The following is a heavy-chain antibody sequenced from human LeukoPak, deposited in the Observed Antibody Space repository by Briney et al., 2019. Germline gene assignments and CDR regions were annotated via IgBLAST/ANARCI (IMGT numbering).Heavy chain of an antibody. Sequence: ASVKVSCKASGYTFTGYYMHWVRQAPGQGLEWMGWINPNSGGTNYAQKFQGRVTMTRDTSISTAYMELSRLRSDDTAVYYRAREPTDTYYYDSSGYPDYWGQGTLVTVSS. CDR3: AREPTDTYYYDSSGYPDY. D-gene: IGHD3-22*01. CDR1: GYTFTGYY. J-gene: IGHJ4*02. CDR2: INPNSGGT. V-gene: IGHV1-2*02.